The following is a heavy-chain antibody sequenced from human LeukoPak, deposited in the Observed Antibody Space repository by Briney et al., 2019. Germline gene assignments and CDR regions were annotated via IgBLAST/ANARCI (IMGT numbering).Heavy chain of an antibody. CDR1: VFTFSSYW. V-gene: IGHV3-7*01. D-gene: IGHD6-6*01. CDR2: IKQDGSEK. CDR3: ARDRVATRPKPLISYYYMDV. Sequence: GGSLRLSCAASVFTFSSYWMSGVREAPGEGLERVANIKQDGSEKYYVDSVKGRFTISRDNAKNSLYLQRNSLRAEDTAVYYCARDRVATRPKPLISYYYMDVWGKGTTVTVSS. J-gene: IGHJ6*03.